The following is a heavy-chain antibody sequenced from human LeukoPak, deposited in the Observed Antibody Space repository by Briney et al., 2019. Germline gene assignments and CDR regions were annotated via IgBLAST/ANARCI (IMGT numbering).Heavy chain of an antibody. Sequence: GRPLRLSCAASGFTFDDYAMHWVRQAPGKGLGWVSGISWNSGSIGYADSVKGRFTISRDNAKNSLYLQMNSLRAEDTALYYCAKDSQGYYDSSGYFTFDYWGQGTLVTVSS. J-gene: IGHJ4*02. CDR1: GFTFDDYA. V-gene: IGHV3-9*01. D-gene: IGHD3-22*01. CDR2: ISWNSGSI. CDR3: AKDSQGYYDSSGYFTFDY.